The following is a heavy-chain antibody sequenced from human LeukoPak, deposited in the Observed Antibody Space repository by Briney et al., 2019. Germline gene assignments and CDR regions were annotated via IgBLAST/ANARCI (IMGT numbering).Heavy chain of an antibody. D-gene: IGHD2-15*01. J-gene: IGHJ4*02. CDR2: ISGSGGST. Sequence: PGGSLRLSCAASGFTFSSYAMSWVRQAPGKGLEWVSAISGSGGSTYYADSVKGRFTISRDNSKNTLYLQMNSLRAEDTAVYYCANLGSIRSGGILDYFDYWGQGTLVTVSS. CDR1: GFTFSSYA. V-gene: IGHV3-23*01. CDR3: ANLGSIRSGGILDYFDY.